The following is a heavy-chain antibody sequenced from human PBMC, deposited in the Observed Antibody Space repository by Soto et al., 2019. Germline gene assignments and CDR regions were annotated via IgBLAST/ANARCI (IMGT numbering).Heavy chain of an antibody. J-gene: IGHJ4*02. CDR3: ARDRGWFGEVPFDY. D-gene: IGHD3-10*01. CDR1: GFTFSSYW. V-gene: IGHV3-74*01. Sequence: EVQLVESGGGLVQPGGSLRLSCAASGFTFSSYWMHWVRQAPGKGLVWVSRINSDGSSTSYADSVKGRFTISRDNAKNTVYVQMNRLRAEDTAVYYCARDRGWFGEVPFDYWGKGALVTVSS. CDR2: INSDGSST.